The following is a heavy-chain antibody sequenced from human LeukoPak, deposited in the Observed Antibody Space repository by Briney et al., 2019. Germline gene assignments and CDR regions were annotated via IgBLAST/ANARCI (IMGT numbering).Heavy chain of an antibody. D-gene: IGHD4-23*01. CDR1: GYSISSGYY. CDR2: IYHSGST. Sequence: SETLSLTCTVSGYSISSGYYWGWIRQPPGKGLEWIGSIYHSGSTYYNPSLKSRVTISVDTSKNQFSLKLSSVTAADTAVYYCARDRERWSPSFAFDYWGQGTLVTVSS. J-gene: IGHJ4*02. CDR3: ARDRERWSPSFAFDY. V-gene: IGHV4-38-2*02.